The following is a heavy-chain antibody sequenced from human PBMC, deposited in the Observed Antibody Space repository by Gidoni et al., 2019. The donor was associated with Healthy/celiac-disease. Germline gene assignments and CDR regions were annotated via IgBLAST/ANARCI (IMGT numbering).Heavy chain of an antibody. Sequence: QVQLVESGGGVVQPGRSLRLSCAASGFTFSSYGMHWVRQAPGKGLEWVAVIWYDGSNKYYADSVKGRFTISRDNSKNTLYLQMNSLRSEDTAVYYCAREGAAAAATAYGMDVWGQGTTVTVSS. CDR3: AREGAAAAATAYGMDV. V-gene: IGHV3-33*01. J-gene: IGHJ6*02. D-gene: IGHD6-13*01. CDR2: IWYDGSNK. CDR1: GFTFSSYG.